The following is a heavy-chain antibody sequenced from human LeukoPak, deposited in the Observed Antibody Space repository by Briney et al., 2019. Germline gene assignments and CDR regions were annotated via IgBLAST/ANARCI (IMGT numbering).Heavy chain of an antibody. CDR1: GYTFTGYY. J-gene: IGHJ6*03. Sequence: ASVKVSCKASGYTFTGYYMHWVRQAPGQGLEWMGWINPNSGGTNYAQKFQGRVTMTRDTSISTAYMELSRLRSDDTAVYYCARDQEEYGVAGHQLPGNYYMDVWGKGTTVTVSS. D-gene: IGHD2-2*01. V-gene: IGHV1-2*02. CDR2: INPNSGGT. CDR3: ARDQEEYGVAGHQLPGNYYMDV.